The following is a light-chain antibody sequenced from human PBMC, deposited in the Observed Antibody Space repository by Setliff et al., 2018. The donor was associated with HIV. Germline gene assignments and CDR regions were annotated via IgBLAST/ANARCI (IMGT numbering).Light chain of an antibody. V-gene: IGLV2-14*02. CDR3: CTYTSSSTYV. J-gene: IGLJ1*01. Sequence: QSVLTQPASVSGSPGQSITISCTGTSNDIGAYNLVSWYQQHPGKAPKLVIYEVNKRPSGISTRFSASKSGTTASLTTSGLQAEDEADYHCCTYTSSSTYVFGTGTKVTVL. CDR2: EVN. CDR1: SNDIGAYNL.